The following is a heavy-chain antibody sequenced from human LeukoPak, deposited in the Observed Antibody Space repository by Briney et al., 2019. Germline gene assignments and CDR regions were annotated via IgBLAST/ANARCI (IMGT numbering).Heavy chain of an antibody. J-gene: IGHJ5*02. V-gene: IGHV4-38-2*02. CDR3: AREGYCSGGSCFHNWFDP. CDR2: IYHSGST. D-gene: IGHD2-15*01. CDR1: DYSISSAYY. Sequence: PSETLSLTCTVSDYSISSAYYWGWIRQPPGKGLEWIGSIYHSGSTYYNPSLKSRVTISVDTSKNQFSLKLSSVTAADTAVYYCAREGYCSGGSCFHNWFDPWGQGTLVTVSS.